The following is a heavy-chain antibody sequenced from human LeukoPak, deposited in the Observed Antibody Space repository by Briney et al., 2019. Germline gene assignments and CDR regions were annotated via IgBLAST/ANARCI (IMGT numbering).Heavy chain of an antibody. V-gene: IGHV3-66*02. D-gene: IGHD5-18*01. J-gene: IGHJ6*03. Sequence: GGSLRLSCAASGFTVSSNYMSWVRQAPGKGLEWVSVIYSGGSTYYADSVKGRFTLSRDNSKITLYLQMNSLRAEDTAVYYCASLQGWIQLSYYMDVWGKGTTVTVSS. CDR1: GFTVSSNY. CDR3: ASLQGWIQLSYYMDV. CDR2: IYSGGST.